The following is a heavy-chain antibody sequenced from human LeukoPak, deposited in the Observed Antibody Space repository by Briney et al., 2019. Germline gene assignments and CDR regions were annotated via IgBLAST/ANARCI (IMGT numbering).Heavy chain of an antibody. D-gene: IGHD5-18*01. J-gene: IGHJ4*02. CDR1: GFSISSGHY. CDR3: ARIFIRNGYSSYFDC. Sequence: SETLSLTCTVSGFSISSGHYWGWVRQPAGAGLEWIGSVYRSGTTYYNPSLKSRVTTSVDMSKNQFSLRLRPVTAPDTAVYYCARIFIRNGYSSYFDCWGQGTLVTVSS. V-gene: IGHV4-38-2*02. CDR2: VYRSGTT.